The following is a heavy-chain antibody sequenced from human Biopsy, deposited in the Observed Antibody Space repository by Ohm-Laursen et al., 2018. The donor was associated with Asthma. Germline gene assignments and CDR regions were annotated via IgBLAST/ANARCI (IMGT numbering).Heavy chain of an antibody. CDR1: GGTFNTYV. Sequence: ASVKVSCKSLGGTFNTYVIGWVRQAPGQGLEWMGGINSVFGTTTYPQKFQDRVTITADDSTSTVYMELSSLRSGDTAVYYCARKAGPCISRTCYSLDFWGQGTLVTVSS. J-gene: IGHJ4*02. V-gene: IGHV1-69*13. D-gene: IGHD2-2*01. CDR3: ARKAGPCISRTCYSLDF. CDR2: INSVFGTT.